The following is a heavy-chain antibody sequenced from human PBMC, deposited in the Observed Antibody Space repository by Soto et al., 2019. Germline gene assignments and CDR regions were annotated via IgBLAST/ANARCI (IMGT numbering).Heavy chain of an antibody. V-gene: IGHV1-69*01. J-gene: IGHJ6*02. CDR2: IIPIFGTA. Sequence: QVQLVQSGAEVKKPGSSVKVSCKASGGTFSSYAISWVRQAPGQGLEWMGGIIPIFGTASYAQKFQGRVTITADESTSTAYMELSSLRSEDTAVYYCARDPRPKRRYYYYGMDVWGQGTTVTVSS. CDR3: ARDPRPKRRYYYYGMDV. CDR1: GGTFSSYA.